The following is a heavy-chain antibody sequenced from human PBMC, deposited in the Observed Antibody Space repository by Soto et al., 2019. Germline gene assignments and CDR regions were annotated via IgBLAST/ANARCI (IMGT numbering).Heavy chain of an antibody. CDR2: IYPGDSDT. V-gene: IGHV5-51*01. CDR3: GRCRGSNWDLFYC. CDR1: GYIFTSHW. J-gene: IGHJ4*02. D-gene: IGHD1-26*01. Sequence: DSMPISCKGSGYIFTSHWIGWVRQMPGKGLEWMGVIYPGDSDTKYSPSFQGQVTISADKSISTTYLQWNSLRASDTAMYYCGRCRGSNWDLFYCCAQGSLDVVSS.